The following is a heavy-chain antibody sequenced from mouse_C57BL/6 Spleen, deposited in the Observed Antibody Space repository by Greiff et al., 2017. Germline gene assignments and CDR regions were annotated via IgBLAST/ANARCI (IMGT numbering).Heavy chain of an antibody. D-gene: IGHD2-12*01. CDR1: GFTFSSYA. CDR3: TRDDDPGAWFAY. Sequence: EVKLVESGEGLVKPGGSLKLSCAASGFTFSSYAMSWVRQTPEKRLEWVAYISSGGDYIYYADTVKGRFTISRDNARNTLYLQMSSLKSEDTAMYYCTRDDDPGAWFAYWGQGTLVTVSA. CDR2: ISSGGDYI. J-gene: IGHJ3*01. V-gene: IGHV5-9-1*02.